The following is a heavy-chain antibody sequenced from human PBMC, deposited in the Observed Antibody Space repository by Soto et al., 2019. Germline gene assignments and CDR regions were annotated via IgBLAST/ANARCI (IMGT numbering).Heavy chain of an antibody. V-gene: IGHV3-30*18. D-gene: IGHD2-15*01. Sequence: GGSLRLSCAASGFTFSSYGMHWVRQGPGKGLEWVAVISYDGSNKYYADSVKGRFTISRDNSKNTLYLQMNSLRAEDTAVYYCAKDRAATPTYYYYGMDVWGQGTTVTVSS. CDR3: AKDRAATPTYYYYGMDV. CDR1: GFTFSSYG. CDR2: ISYDGSNK. J-gene: IGHJ6*02.